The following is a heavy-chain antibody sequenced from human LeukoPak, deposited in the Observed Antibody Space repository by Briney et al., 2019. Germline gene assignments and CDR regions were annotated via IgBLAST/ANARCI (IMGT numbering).Heavy chain of an antibody. J-gene: IGHJ4*02. V-gene: IGHV3-74*01. CDR3: AKAYDFWSGYYGYYFDY. Sequence: GGSLRLSCAASGFTFSSYWMHWVRQAPEKGLVWVSRINSDGSSTSYADSAKGRFTISRDNSKNTLYLQMNSLRAEDTAVYYCAKAYDFWSGYYGYYFDYWGQGTLVTVSS. D-gene: IGHD3-3*01. CDR1: GFTFSSYW. CDR2: INSDGSST.